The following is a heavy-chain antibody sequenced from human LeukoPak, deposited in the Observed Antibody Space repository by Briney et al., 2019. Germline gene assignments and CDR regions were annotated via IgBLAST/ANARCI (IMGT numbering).Heavy chain of an antibody. Sequence: GSLRLSCAASGFTFSSYGMHWVRQAPGKGLEWVAFIRYDGSNKYYADSVKGRFTISRDNSKNTLYLQMNSLRAEDTAVYYCAKDPPPLWFGELLGYMDVWGKGTTVTISS. V-gene: IGHV3-30*02. CDR2: IRYDGSNK. CDR3: AKDPPPLWFGELLGYMDV. J-gene: IGHJ6*03. D-gene: IGHD3-10*01. CDR1: GFTFSSYG.